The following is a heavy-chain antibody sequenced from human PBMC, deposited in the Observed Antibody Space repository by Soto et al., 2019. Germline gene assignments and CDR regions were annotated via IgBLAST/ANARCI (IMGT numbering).Heavy chain of an antibody. CDR2: IYYSGST. CDR1: CGNVRNRGYH. V-gene: IGHV4-61*08. Sequence: PLETLRLPWSVSCGNVRNRGYHRIRKQKTPGKGLEWIGYIYYSGSTNYNPSLKSRVTISVDTSKNQFSLKLSSVTAADTAVYYCARTRGYYYDSSGYYCDAFDIWGEGTMVTGSS. CDR3: ARTRGYYYDSSGYYCDAFDI. J-gene: IGHJ3*02. D-gene: IGHD3-22*01.